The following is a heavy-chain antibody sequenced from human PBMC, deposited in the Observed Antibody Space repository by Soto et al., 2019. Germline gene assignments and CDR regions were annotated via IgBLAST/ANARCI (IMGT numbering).Heavy chain of an antibody. Sequence: SETLSLTCTVSGGSISSGGYYWSWIRQHPGKGLEWIGYIYYSGSTYYNPSLKSRVTISVDTSKNQFSLKLSSVTAADTAVYYCARAPADGSGSYSLGDYFDYWGQGTLVTVSS. CDR1: GGSISSGGYY. D-gene: IGHD3-10*01. CDR2: IYYSGST. V-gene: IGHV4-31*03. CDR3: ARAPADGSGSYSLGDYFDY. J-gene: IGHJ4*02.